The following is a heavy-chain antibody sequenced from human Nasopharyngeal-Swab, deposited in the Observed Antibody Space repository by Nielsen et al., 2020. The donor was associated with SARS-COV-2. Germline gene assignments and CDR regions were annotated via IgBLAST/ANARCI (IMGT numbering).Heavy chain of an antibody. V-gene: IGHV3-7*01. Sequence: GESLKISCAASGFIFSSYWMSWVRQAPGKGLEWVANIKQDGSEKYYVDSVKGRFTISRDNAKNSLYLQMNSLRAEDTAVYYCARLMVRGVYYFDYWGQGTLVTVSS. J-gene: IGHJ4*02. CDR1: GFIFSSYW. D-gene: IGHD3-10*01. CDR2: IKQDGSEK. CDR3: ARLMVRGVYYFDY.